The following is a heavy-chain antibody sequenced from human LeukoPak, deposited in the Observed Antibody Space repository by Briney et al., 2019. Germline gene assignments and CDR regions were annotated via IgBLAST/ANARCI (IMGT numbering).Heavy chain of an antibody. CDR3: ARDLGGGSGWYYFDY. J-gene: IGHJ4*02. D-gene: IGHD6-19*01. V-gene: IGHV1-2*02. CDR1: GYTFTGYY. CDR2: INPNSGGT. Sequence: ASVKVSCKASGYTFTGYYMHWVRQAPGQGLEWMGWINPNSGGTNYAQKFQGRVTMTRDTSISTAYMELSRLRSDDKAVYYCARDLGGGSGWYYFDYWGQGTLVTVSS.